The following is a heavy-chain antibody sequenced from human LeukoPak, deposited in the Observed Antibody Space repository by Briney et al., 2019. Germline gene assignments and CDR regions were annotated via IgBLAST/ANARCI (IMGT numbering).Heavy chain of an antibody. CDR3: ARPKSPYQLNAFDI. CDR1: GYSFSRYW. J-gene: IGHJ3*02. D-gene: IGHD2-2*01. CDR2: ISPGDSDT. Sequence: GESLKISCKGSGYSFSRYWIGWVRQMPGKGLEWMGIISPGDSDTRYSPSFQGQVTISADKSISTAYLQWSSLKASDTAMYYCARPKSPYQLNAFDIWGRGTMVTVSS. V-gene: IGHV5-51*01.